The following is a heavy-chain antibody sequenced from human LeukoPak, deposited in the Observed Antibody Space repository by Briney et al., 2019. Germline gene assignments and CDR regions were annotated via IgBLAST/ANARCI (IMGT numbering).Heavy chain of an antibody. CDR3: ARGLFFYYYYYMDV. Sequence: SETLSLTCAVYGGSFSGYYWSWIRQPPGKGLEWIGEINHSGSTNYNPSLKSRVTISVDTFKNQFSLKLSSVTAADTAVYYCARGLFFYYYYYMDVWGKGTTVTVSS. V-gene: IGHV4-34*01. J-gene: IGHJ6*03. CDR1: GGSFSGYY. CDR2: INHSGST. D-gene: IGHD3-10*02.